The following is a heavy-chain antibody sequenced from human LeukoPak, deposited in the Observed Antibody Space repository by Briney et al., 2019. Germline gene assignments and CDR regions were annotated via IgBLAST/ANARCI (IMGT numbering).Heavy chain of an antibody. CDR1: GFHFNTYV. D-gene: IGHD3-16*01. CDR3: ARVGAYAAVNC. Sequence: GGSLTHSRAASGFHFNTYVMNWVRQAPGKGLEWVSYISRSGSTIYYADSVKGRFTSSRDNAKNSLYLQMNSLRAEDTGVYYCARVGAYAAVNCWGQGTRVTVSS. J-gene: IGHJ4*02. CDR2: ISRSGSTI. V-gene: IGHV3-48*03.